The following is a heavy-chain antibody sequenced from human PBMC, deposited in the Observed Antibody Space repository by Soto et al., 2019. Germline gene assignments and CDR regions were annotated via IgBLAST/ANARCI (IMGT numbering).Heavy chain of an antibody. CDR3: ARLADYYYYGMDV. J-gene: IGHJ6*02. CDR1: GFTFDDYA. Sequence: EVQLVESGGGLVQPGRSLRLSCVASGFTFDDYAMHWVRQAPGKGLEWVSGISWNSGSIGYADSVKGRFTISRDNAKNSLYLQMNSLRAADTALYYCARLADYYYYGMDVWGQGTTVTVSS. D-gene: IGHD4-17*01. CDR2: ISWNSGSI. V-gene: IGHV3-9*01.